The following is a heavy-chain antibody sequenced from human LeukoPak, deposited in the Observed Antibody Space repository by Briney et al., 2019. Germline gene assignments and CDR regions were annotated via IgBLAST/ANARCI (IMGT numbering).Heavy chain of an antibody. CDR2: IKIDDSST. CDR3: ARGSSSSSTRVVDY. V-gene: IGHV3-74*01. CDR1: GFTFSSYW. Sequence: GGSLRLSCVASGFTFSSYWMHWVRQAPGKGLAWVSRIKIDDSSTNYADSVKGRFTISRDTAKNTLYLQMNSLRAEDTAMYYCARGSSSSSTRVVDYWGQGNLVTVSS. J-gene: IGHJ4*02. D-gene: IGHD6-13*01.